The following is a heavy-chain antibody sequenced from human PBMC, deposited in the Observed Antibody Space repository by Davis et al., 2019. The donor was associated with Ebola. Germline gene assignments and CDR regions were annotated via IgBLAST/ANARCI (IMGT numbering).Heavy chain of an antibody. CDR2: INHSGST. D-gene: IGHD5-12*01. V-gene: IGHV4-34*01. CDR1: GGSFSGYY. CDR3: ARGRIVATIRYYYYYGMDV. J-gene: IGHJ6*02. Sequence: SETLSLTCAVYGGSFSGYYWSWIRQPPGKGLEWIGEINHSGSTNYNPSLKSRVTISVDTSKNQFSLKLSSVTAADTAVYYCARGRIVATIRYYYYYGMDVWGQGITVTVSS.